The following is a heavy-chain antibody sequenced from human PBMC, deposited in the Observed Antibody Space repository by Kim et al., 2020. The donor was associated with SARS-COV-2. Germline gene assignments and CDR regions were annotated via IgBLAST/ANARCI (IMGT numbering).Heavy chain of an antibody. CDR2: IDPSDSYT. J-gene: IGHJ3*02. D-gene: IGHD2-2*01. CDR3: ARQPIRGVVPAAMSDAFDI. Sequence: GESLKISCKGSGYSFTSYWISWVRQMPGKGLEWMGRIDPSDSYTNYSPSFQGHVTISADKSISTAYLQWSSLKASDTAMYYCARQPIRGVVPAAMSDAFDIWGQGTMVTVSS. CDR1: GYSFTSYW. V-gene: IGHV5-10-1*01.